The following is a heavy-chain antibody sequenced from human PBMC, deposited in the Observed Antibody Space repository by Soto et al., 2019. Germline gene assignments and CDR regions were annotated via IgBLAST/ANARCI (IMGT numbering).Heavy chain of an antibody. J-gene: IGHJ3*02. CDR1: GGTFSSYA. Sequence: QVQLVQSGAEVKKPGSSVKVSCKASGGTFSSYAISWVRQAPGQGLEWMGGIIPIFGTANYAQKFQGRVTITADESTSTAYMELSSLRSEDTAVYYCARIPKYYYDRSGYYLGAFDIWGQGTMVTVSS. CDR2: IIPIFGTA. V-gene: IGHV1-69*01. CDR3: ARIPKYYYDRSGYYLGAFDI. D-gene: IGHD3-22*01.